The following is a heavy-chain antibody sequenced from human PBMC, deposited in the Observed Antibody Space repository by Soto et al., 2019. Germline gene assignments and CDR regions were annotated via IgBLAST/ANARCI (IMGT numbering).Heavy chain of an antibody. V-gene: IGHV3-30*03. D-gene: IGHD4-17*01. CDR1: GFTFSSYG. CDR2: TSSDGSNK. Sequence: PGGSLRLSCAASGFTFSSYGMHWVRQAPGKGLEWVAVTSSDGSNKYYADSVKGRFTVSKDNSKNTLYLQMNSLRAEDTAVYYCARAFDYGGNTLDYWGRGTLVTVSS. J-gene: IGHJ4*02. CDR3: ARAFDYGGNTLDY.